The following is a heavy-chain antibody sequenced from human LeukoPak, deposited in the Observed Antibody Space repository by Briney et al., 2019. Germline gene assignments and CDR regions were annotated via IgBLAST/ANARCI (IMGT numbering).Heavy chain of an antibody. Sequence: GGSLRLSCAASGFTFSSYSMNWVRQAPGKGLEWVSSISSSSSYIYYADSVKGRFTISRDNAKNSLYLQMNSLRAEDTAVYYCAGDLISGSGSLGYWGQGTLVTVSS. CDR3: AGDLISGSGSLGY. D-gene: IGHD3-10*01. CDR1: GFTFSSYS. J-gene: IGHJ4*02. V-gene: IGHV3-21*01. CDR2: ISSSSSYI.